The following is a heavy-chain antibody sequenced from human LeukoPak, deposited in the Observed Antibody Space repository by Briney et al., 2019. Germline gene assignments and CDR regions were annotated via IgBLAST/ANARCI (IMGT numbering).Heavy chain of an antibody. J-gene: IGHJ4*02. V-gene: IGHV3-21*01. Sequence: GGSLRLSCAASGFTFSSYSMNWVRQAPGKGLEWVSSISSSSGSIYYVDSVKGRFTISRDNAKNSVYLRMNSLRAEDTAIYYCARDWNYFSCWGQGTLVTVSS. D-gene: IGHD1-1*01. CDR3: ARDWNYFSC. CDR1: GFTFSSYS. CDR2: ISSSSGSI.